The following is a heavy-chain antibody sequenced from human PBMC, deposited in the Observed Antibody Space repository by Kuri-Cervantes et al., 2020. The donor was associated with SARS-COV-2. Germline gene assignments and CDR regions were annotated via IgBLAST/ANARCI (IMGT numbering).Heavy chain of an antibody. CDR2: IYHSGST. CDR1: GGSFSSYY. J-gene: IGHJ4*02. CDR3: ARHLSLGTPGY. D-gene: IGHD2-15*01. Sequence: SETLSLTCAVYGGSFSSYYWSWIRKPPGKGLEWIGSIYHSGSTYYNPYLKSRVTISVDTSKNQFPRTLSSVTAADTAVYYCARHLSLGTPGYWGQGTLVTVSS. V-gene: IGHV4-59*08.